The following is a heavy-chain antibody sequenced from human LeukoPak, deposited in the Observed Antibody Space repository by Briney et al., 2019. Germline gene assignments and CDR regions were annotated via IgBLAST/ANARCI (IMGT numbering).Heavy chain of an antibody. D-gene: IGHD2-2*01. CDR3: ARACYGLPFDY. Sequence: GGSLRLSCAASGFTFSSYAMHWVRQAPGKGLEYVSAISSNGGSTYYANSVKGRFTISRDNSKNTLYLQMGSLRAEDMAVYYCARACYGLPFDYWGQGTLVTVSS. CDR2: ISSNGGST. J-gene: IGHJ4*02. V-gene: IGHV3-64*01. CDR1: GFTFSSYA.